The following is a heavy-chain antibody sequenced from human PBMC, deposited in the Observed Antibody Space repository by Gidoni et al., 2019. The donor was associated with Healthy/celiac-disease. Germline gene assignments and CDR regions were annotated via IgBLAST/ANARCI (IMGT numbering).Heavy chain of an antibody. CDR1: GFTFSSYS. J-gene: IGHJ5*02. V-gene: IGHV3-48*01. D-gene: IGHD6-13*01. Sequence: EVQLVESGGGLVQPGGSLRLSCAASGFTFSSYSMNWVRQAPGKGLEWVSYISSSSSTIYYADSVKGRFTISRDNAKNSLYLQMNSLRAEDTAVYYCARPPRGIAAADDNWFDPWGQGTLVTVSS. CDR3: ARPPRGIAAADDNWFDP. CDR2: ISSSSSTI.